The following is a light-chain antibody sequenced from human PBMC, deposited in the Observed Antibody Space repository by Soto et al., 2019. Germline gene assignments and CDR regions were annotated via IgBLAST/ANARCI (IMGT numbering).Light chain of an antibody. J-gene: IGLJ3*02. CDR2: EVS. CDR3: SSYTTSSTRV. CDR1: SSDVGGYMF. Sequence: QSVLTQPASVSGSPGQSITISCTGTSSDVGGYMFVSWYQQHPGKAPKLMIYEVSNRPSGVSNRFCGYKSGNTASLTISGLQADDEADYYFSSYTTSSTRVFGGGIKLTVL. V-gene: IGLV2-14*01.